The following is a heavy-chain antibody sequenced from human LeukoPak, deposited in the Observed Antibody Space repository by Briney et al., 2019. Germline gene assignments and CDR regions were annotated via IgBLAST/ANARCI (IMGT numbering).Heavy chain of an antibody. CDR1: GFTFSSYA. CDR3: ASSRGQAGAGTTTTWNY. V-gene: IGHV3-30-3*01. Sequence: PGGSLRLSCAASGFTFSSYAMHWVRQAPGKGLEWVAVISYDGSTNYYADSVKGRFTISRDNAKNSLYLQMNSLRAEDTAVYYCASSRGQAGAGTTTTWNYWGQGTLVTVSS. D-gene: IGHD1-7*01. J-gene: IGHJ4*02. CDR2: ISYDGSTN.